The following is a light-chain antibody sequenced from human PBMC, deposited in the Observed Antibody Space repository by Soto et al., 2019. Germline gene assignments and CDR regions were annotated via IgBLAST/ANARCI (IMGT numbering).Light chain of an antibody. Sequence: EIVMTQSPATLSVSPGERATLSCRASQSVSSNLAWYQQKPGQAPRLLIYGPSTRATGIPARFSGSGSGTEFTLTISSLQSEDFAVYYCQQYNNWPFPSWTFGQGTKVEIK. CDR3: QQYNNWPFPSWT. CDR1: QSVSSN. J-gene: IGKJ1*01. V-gene: IGKV3-15*01. CDR2: GPS.